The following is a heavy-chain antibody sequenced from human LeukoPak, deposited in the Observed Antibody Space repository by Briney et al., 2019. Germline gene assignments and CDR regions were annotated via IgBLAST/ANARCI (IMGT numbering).Heavy chain of an antibody. CDR3: ARAYDYGLFDY. Sequence: KSSETLSLTCTVSGGSISSGSYYWGWIRQPPGKGLEWIGNIYYTGTTNYNPSLKSRVTISVDTSKNQFSLKLSSVTAADTAVYYCARAYDYGLFDYWGQGTLVTVSS. CDR2: IYYTGTT. D-gene: IGHD3-16*01. CDR1: GGSISSGSYY. V-gene: IGHV4-39*07. J-gene: IGHJ4*02.